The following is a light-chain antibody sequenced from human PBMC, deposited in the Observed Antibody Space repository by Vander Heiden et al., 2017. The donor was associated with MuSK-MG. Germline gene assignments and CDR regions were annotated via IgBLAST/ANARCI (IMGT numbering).Light chain of an antibody. J-gene: IGLJ3*02. Sequence: QPVLTQSPSASASLGASVNLTCTLSSGHTRYAIAWHQQQPAKGPRYWMKVNSDGSHTKGAGIPDRFSGSSSGAERFLTISSLHSEDEADYFCQTWDTGIRVFGGGTKLTVL. CDR2: VNSDGSH. CDR1: SGHTRYA. CDR3: QTWDTGIRV. V-gene: IGLV4-69*01.